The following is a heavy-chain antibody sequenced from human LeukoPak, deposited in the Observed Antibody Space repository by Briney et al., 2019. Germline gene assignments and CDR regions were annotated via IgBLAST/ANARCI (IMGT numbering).Heavy chain of an antibody. CDR3: ARQYLYNWFDF. CDR1: GGSIGDDY. Sequence: SETLSLTCSVSGGSIGDDYWGWIRQSPGSGLEWIGYIYISETTTYNPSLEGRVTISVGKAKNQVTLKLRSVTAADTAVYYCARQYLYNWFDFWGQGTLVIVSS. CDR2: IYISETT. V-gene: IGHV4-59*08. J-gene: IGHJ5*01.